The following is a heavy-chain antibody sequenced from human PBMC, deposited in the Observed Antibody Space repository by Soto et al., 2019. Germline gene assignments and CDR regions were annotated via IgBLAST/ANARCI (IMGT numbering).Heavy chain of an antibody. J-gene: IGHJ5*02. CDR1: GFSFTGYY. Sequence: ASVKVSFKASGFSFTGYYIHWLRQAPGQGLEWMGWINAHSGGTEYAQKFQGRVTLTRDTSIATAYLTLTSLTSDDTALYYCAKDLTRQLAYWLDPWGQ. CDR2: INAHSGGT. D-gene: IGHD6-6*01. CDR3: AKDLTRQLAYWLDP. V-gene: IGHV1-2*02.